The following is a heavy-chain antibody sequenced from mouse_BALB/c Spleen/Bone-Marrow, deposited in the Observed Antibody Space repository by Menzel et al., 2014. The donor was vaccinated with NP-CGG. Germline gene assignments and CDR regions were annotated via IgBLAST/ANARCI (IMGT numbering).Heavy chain of an antibody. D-gene: IGHD2-3*01. J-gene: IGHJ3*01. CDR1: GYSFTSYW. V-gene: IGHV1S81*02. Sequence: VQLQQSGAELVKPGASVRLSCKASGYSFTSYWIHWVKQRPGQGLEWIGEINPSNGRNNYNEKFKNKATLTVDKSSSTAYMQLSSLTSEDSAVYYCARYDGPAWFAYWGQGTLVTVPA. CDR3: ARYDGPAWFAY. CDR2: INPSNGRN.